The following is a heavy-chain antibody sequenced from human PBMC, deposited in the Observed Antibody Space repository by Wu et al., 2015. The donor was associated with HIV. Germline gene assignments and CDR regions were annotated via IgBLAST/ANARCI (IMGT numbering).Heavy chain of an antibody. CDR1: GDTFSSRA. D-gene: IGHD5-12*01. V-gene: IGHV1-69*15. J-gene: IGHJ3*01. CDR3: VGPYTGYAYDTFDV. CDR2: IVPVFDRV. Sequence: QVQLVQSGAEVKKPGSSVRVSCESSGDTFSSRAISWVRQAPGQGLEWMGRIVPVFDRVHYKQKFQGRVFITADEATSTVYMELSGLSSDDTAVYYCVGPYTGYAYDTFDVWGQGTLVTVSS.